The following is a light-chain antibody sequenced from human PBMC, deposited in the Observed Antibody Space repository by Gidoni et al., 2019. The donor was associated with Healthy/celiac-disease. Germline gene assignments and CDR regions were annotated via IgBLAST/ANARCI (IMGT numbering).Light chain of an antibody. V-gene: IGKV3-15*01. CDR3: QQYSNWPPFT. J-gene: IGKJ3*01. CDR1: QSVSSN. Sequence: SVSPGERATLSCRASQSVSSNLAWYQQKPGQAPRLLIYGASTRATGIPARFSGSGSGTEFTLTISSLQSEDFAVYYCQQYSNWPPFTFGPGTKVDIK. CDR2: GAS.